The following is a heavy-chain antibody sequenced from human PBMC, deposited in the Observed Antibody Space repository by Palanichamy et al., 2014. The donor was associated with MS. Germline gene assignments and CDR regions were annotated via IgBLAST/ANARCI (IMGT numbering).Heavy chain of an antibody. J-gene: IGHJ4*02. V-gene: IGHV3-30*04. D-gene: IGHD4-11*01. CDR3: ARTSTVTYNFDY. Sequence: QVQLVESGGGVVQPGRSLRLSCAASGFTFSSYAMHWVRQAPGKGLEWVAVISYDGSNKYYADSVKGRFTISRDNSKNTLYLQMNSPRAEDTAVYYCARTSTVTYNFDYWGQGTLVTVSS. CDR2: ISYDGSNK. CDR1: GFTFSSYA.